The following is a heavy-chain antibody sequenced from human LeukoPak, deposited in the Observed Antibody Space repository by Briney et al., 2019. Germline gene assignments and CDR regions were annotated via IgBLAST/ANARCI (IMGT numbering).Heavy chain of an antibody. D-gene: IGHD3-16*01. CDR3: ARAEGDYDPLNWIDP. Sequence: ASVKVSCKASGYTFSNHGIGWVRQAPGQGVEWVGWISAHTGNTNYAQKVQGRVTMTTDTSTSTAYMELRSLTSDDTAVYYCARAEGDYDPLNWIDPWGQGTLVIVSS. CDR2: ISAHTGNT. V-gene: IGHV1-18*01. CDR1: GYTFSNHG. J-gene: IGHJ5*02.